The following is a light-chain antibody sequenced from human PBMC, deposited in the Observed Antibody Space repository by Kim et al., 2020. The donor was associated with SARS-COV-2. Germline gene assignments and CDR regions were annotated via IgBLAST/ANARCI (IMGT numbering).Light chain of an antibody. V-gene: IGKV3-11*01. J-gene: IGKJ4*01. Sequence: SLSPGERATLSCRASQSVRNYLAWYRQKPGQAPTLLIYDTDNRATGIPTRFSGSGSGTDFTLSISNLDPEDFAVYYCQQRSSWPLTFGGGTKLEI. CDR1: QSVRNY. CDR2: DTD. CDR3: QQRSSWPLT.